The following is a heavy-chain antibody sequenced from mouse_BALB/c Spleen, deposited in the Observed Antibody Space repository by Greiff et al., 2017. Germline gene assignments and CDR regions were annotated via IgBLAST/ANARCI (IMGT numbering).Heavy chain of an antibody. J-gene: IGHJ4*01. Sequence: VQLKESGPELVKPGASVKISCKASGYSFTGYFMNWVMQSHGKSLEWIGRINPYNGDTFYNQKFKGKATLTVDKSSSTAHMELRSLASEDSAVYYCARVYGNYDAMDYWGQGTSVTVSS. CDR1: GYSFTGYF. V-gene: IGHV1-20*02. CDR3: ARVYGNYDAMDY. CDR2: INPYNGDT. D-gene: IGHD2-10*02.